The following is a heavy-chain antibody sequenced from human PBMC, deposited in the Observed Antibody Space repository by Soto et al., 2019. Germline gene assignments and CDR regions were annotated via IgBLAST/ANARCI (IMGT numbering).Heavy chain of an antibody. J-gene: IGHJ6*02. Sequence: GGSLRLSCAASGFTFSSYGMHWVRQAPGKGLEWVAVISYDGSNKYYADSVKGRFTISRDNSKNTLYLQMNSLRAEDPAVYYCAKSIYYDSSGDYYYYYGMDVWGQGTTVTVSS. CDR2: ISYDGSNK. CDR1: GFTFSSYG. D-gene: IGHD3-22*01. CDR3: AKSIYYDSSGDYYYYYGMDV. V-gene: IGHV3-30*18.